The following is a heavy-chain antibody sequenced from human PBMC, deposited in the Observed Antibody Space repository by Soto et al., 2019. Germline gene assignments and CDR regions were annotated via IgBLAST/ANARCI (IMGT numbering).Heavy chain of an antibody. CDR2: IDPSDSYT. CDR1: GYNFIAFW. Sequence: PGESLKISCKASGYNFIAFWIHWVRQMPGKGLEWLGKIDPSDSYTNYSPSFEGHVTISTDNSITTAYLQWSSLRASDTALYFCARVHKNWFDSWAQGTMVTGSS. CDR3: ARVHKNWFDS. J-gene: IGHJ5*01. V-gene: IGHV5-10-1*01.